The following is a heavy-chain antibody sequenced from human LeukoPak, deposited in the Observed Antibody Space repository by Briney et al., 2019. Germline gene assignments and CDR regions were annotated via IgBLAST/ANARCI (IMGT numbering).Heavy chain of an antibody. Sequence: SETLSLTCTVSGGSISSYYWSWIRQPPGKGLEWIGYIYYSGSTNYNPSLKSRVTISVDTSKNQFSLKLSSVTAADTAVYYCARVMVGATFDYWGQRTLVTVSS. V-gene: IGHV4-59*01. CDR2: IYYSGST. D-gene: IGHD1-26*01. J-gene: IGHJ4*02. CDR1: GGSISSYY. CDR3: ARVMVGATFDY.